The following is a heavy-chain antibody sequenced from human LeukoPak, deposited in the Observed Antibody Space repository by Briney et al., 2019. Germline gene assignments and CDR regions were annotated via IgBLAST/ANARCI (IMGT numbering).Heavy chain of an antibody. Sequence: PSGTLSLTCDVSGGSITQTNYWTWVSQPPGKGLEWIGEVNLQGSTNYNPSLMRRVAISVDTSANHVSLQLTSVTAADTAVYYCAREGGPYRPLDYSGQGTLVTVSS. CDR1: GGSITQTNY. CDR3: AREGGPYRPLDY. J-gene: IGHJ4*02. CDR2: VNLQGST. V-gene: IGHV4-4*02.